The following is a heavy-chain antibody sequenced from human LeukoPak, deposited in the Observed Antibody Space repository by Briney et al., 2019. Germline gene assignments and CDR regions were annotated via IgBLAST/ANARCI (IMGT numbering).Heavy chain of an antibody. CDR2: IKQDGSEK. V-gene: IGHV3-7*01. D-gene: IGHD3-9*01. J-gene: IGHJ4*02. CDR3: ARDLLTGGNDY. Sequence: GGSLRHSCAASGFTFSSYWMSWVRQAPGKGLEWVANIKQDGSEKYYVDSVKGRFTISRDNAKNSLYLQMNSLRAEDTAIYYCARDLLTGGNDYWGQGTLVTVSS. CDR1: GFTFSSYW.